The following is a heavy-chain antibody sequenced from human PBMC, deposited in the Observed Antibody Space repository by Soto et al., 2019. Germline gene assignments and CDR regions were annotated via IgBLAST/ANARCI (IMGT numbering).Heavy chain of an antibody. CDR1: GFTVSSNY. CDR2: IYSGGNT. J-gene: IGHJ4*02. CDR3: AGATGRY. Sequence: EVQLVETGGGLIQTGGSQRLSCTVSGFTVSSNYMTWVRQAPGKGLEWVSVIYSGGNTYYADSVKGRFTSSRDKSKNTLYLQMNSLRAEDTAVYYCAGATGRYWGQGTLVTVSS. D-gene: IGHD1-1*01. V-gene: IGHV3-53*02.